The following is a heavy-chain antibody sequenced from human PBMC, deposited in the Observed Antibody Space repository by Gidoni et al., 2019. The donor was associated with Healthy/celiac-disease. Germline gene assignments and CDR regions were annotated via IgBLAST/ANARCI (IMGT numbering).Heavy chain of an antibody. CDR1: GYRFTSYW. CDR3: ARFHGYSSSWYLNY. V-gene: IGHV5-10-1*03. D-gene: IGHD6-13*01. Sequence: EVQLVQSGAEVKTPGESLRISCKGSGYRFTSYWIRWVRQMPGKGLEWMGMSDPSDSYTNYSPSFQGHVTISADKSISTAYLQWSSLKASDTAMYYCARFHGYSSSWYLNYWGQGTLVTVSS. J-gene: IGHJ4*02. CDR2: SDPSDSYT.